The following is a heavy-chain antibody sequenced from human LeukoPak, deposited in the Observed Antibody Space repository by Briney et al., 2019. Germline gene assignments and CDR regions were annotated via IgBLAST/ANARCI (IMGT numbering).Heavy chain of an antibody. V-gene: IGHV1-8*01. J-gene: IGHJ6*02. Sequence: ASVKVSCKASGYTFTSYDINWVRQPTGQGLEGMGWTNPNSGNTGYAHKCQGRGTITRNTSISTAYMELSSLRSEDTAVYYCARSFDWLSSCMDVWGQGTPVPVSS. CDR2: TNPNSGNT. D-gene: IGHD3-9*01. CDR1: GYTFTSYD. CDR3: ARSFDWLSSCMDV.